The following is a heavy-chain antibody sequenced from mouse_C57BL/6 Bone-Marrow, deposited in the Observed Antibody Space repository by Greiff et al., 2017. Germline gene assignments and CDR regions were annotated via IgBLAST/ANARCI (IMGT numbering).Heavy chain of an antibody. Sequence: VQLQQSGAELVRPGASVKLSCTASGFNIKDDYMHWVKQRPEQGLEWIGWIDPENGDTEYASKFQGKATITAETSTNTAYLQLSSLTSEDTAVYYCTTGWVVANWGQGTTLTVSS. CDR3: TTGWVVAN. CDR2: IDPENGDT. CDR1: GFNIKDDY. J-gene: IGHJ2*01. D-gene: IGHD1-1*01. V-gene: IGHV14-4*01.